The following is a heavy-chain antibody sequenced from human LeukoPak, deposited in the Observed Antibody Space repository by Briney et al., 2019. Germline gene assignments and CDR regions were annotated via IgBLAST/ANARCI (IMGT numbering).Heavy chain of an antibody. V-gene: IGHV3-48*02. CDR1: GFTFSSYS. J-gene: IGHJ4*02. CDR3: ARDSPGDY. CDR2: ISSSSTI. Sequence: GGSLRLSCAASGFTFSSYSMNWVRQAPGKGLEWVSYISSSSTIYYADSVKGRFTISRDNAKNSLYLQMNSQRDEDTAVYYCARDSPGDYWGQGTLVTVSS.